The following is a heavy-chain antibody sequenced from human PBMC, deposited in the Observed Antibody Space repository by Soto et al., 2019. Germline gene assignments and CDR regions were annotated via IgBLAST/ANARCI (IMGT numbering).Heavy chain of an antibody. CDR1: GYSFTSYA. J-gene: IGHJ6*02. CDR3: ARGVENIVVVLDVFGYYGMDV. D-gene: IGHD2-2*01. Sequence: ASVKVSCKASGYSFTSYAIYWVRQAPGQRLEWMGWINAGNGNTKYSQKLQCRVTFTGDTSASTAHMELSSLRSEDTAVYFCARGVENIVVVLDVFGYYGMDVWGQGTTVTVSS. CDR2: INAGNGNT. V-gene: IGHV1-3*01.